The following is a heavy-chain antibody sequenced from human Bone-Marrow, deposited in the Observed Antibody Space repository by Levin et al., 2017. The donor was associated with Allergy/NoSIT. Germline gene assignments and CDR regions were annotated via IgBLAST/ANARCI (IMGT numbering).Heavy chain of an antibody. CDR3: VRMVEAVSASFCGMDV. CDR2: IYPGDSDT. CDR1: GYTITDYW. Sequence: GESLKISCKGSGYTITDYWIGWVRQMPGKGLEWMGYIYPGDSDTRYGPSFQGQVTMSVDKSISTAYLHWRSLKASDTAMYYCVRMVEAVSASFCGMDVWGQGTTVIVSS. V-gene: IGHV5-51*01. J-gene: IGHJ6*02. D-gene: IGHD2-15*01.